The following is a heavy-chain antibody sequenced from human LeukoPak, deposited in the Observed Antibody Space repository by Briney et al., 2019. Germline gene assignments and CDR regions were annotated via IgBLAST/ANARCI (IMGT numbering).Heavy chain of an antibody. J-gene: IGHJ4*02. Sequence: GGSLRLSCAASGFSIDDYGMHWVRQAPGKGLEWVSGIRGNSSNIAYADSVKGRFTISRDNAKNSLYLQMDSLRAEDAAFYYCAKDSGIKLLFGTLFDYWGQGTLVTVSS. D-gene: IGHD5-18*01. CDR2: IRGNSSNI. CDR1: GFSIDDYG. CDR3: AKDSGIKLLFGTLFDY. V-gene: IGHV3-9*01.